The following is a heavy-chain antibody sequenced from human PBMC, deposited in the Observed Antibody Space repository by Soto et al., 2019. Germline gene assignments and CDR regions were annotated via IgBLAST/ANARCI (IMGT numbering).Heavy chain of an antibody. CDR1: GGSISSDDYY. Sequence: SETLSLTCTVSGGSISSDDYYWSWIRQAPGRGLEWIGYIHSSGSICYNPSLKSRATMSIDTARNQFSLKVSSVTVADTAVYYCARDLDGLHDDNSGPYPRPGWGQGTLVT. CDR2: IHSSGSI. J-gene: IGHJ1*01. CDR3: ARDLDGLHDDNSGPYPRPG. D-gene: IGHD3-22*01. V-gene: IGHV4-30-4*01.